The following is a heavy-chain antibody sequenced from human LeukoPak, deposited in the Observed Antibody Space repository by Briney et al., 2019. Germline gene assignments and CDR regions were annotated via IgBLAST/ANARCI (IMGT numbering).Heavy chain of an antibody. Sequence: APVQVSCKASGYTFTSFYMHWVRQAPGQGLEWMGILNPSGGSTSYTQKFQGRLTMTRDTSTTTVYMELSSLRSEDTAIYYCARASSSGRRFDYWGQGTLVTVSS. V-gene: IGHV1-46*01. CDR3: ARASSSGRRFDY. CDR2: LNPSGGST. CDR1: GYTFTSFY. J-gene: IGHJ4*02. D-gene: IGHD2-2*01.